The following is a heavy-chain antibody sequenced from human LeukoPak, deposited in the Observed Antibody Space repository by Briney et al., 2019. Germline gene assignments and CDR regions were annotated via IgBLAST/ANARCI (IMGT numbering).Heavy chain of an antibody. V-gene: IGHV5-51*01. CDR1: GYIFTNYW. J-gene: IGHJ4*02. D-gene: IGHD5-18*01. CDR3: ARPRVDTLIPNYFYY. Sequence: GASLQISCKGSGYIFTNYWIGWVRQLPGKGLEWMGIIYPGDSGTRYSPSFQGQVTISADKSISTAYLQWSSLKASDTAMYYCARPRVDTLIPNYFYYWGQGTLVTVSS. CDR2: IYPGDSGT.